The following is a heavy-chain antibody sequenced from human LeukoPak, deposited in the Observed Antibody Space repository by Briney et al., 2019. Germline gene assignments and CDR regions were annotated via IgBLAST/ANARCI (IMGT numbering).Heavy chain of an antibody. CDR1: GFTFSDHY. D-gene: IGHD3-22*01. CDR2: TRNKANSYTT. V-gene: IGHV3-72*01. Sequence: PGGSLRLSCAASGFTFSDHYMDWVRQAPGKGLEWVGRTRNKANSYTTEYAASVKGRFTISRDDSKNSLYLQMNSLKTEDTAVYYCVRGPRHYYDSSGYNYWGQGTLVTVSS. CDR3: VRGPRHYYDSSGYNY. J-gene: IGHJ4*02.